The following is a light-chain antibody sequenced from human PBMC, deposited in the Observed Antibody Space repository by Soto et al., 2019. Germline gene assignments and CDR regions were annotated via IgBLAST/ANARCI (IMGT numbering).Light chain of an antibody. J-gene: IGKJ2*01. CDR1: QSVNSD. CDR3: QQYNNWPPYT. V-gene: IGKV3-15*01. Sequence: EIVMTQSPATLSVSPGERLTLSCRASQSVNSDLAWYQQKPGQAPRLLIYGASTRATGIPARFSGSGSGTEFTLTISSLQSEDFAVYYCQQYNNWPPYTFGQVTKLEIK. CDR2: GAS.